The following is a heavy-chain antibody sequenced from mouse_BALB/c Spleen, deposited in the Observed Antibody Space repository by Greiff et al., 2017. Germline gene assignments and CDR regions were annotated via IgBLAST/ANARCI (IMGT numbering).Heavy chain of an antibody. Sequence: QVQLQQPGAELVKPGTSVKLSCKASGYNFTSYWINWVKLRPGQGLEWIGDIYPGSGSTNYNEKFKSKATLTVDTSSSTAYMQLSSLASEDSALYYCARGTGGDYWGQGTTLTVSS. CDR1: GYNFTSYW. V-gene: IGHV1-55*01. CDR2: IYPGSGST. J-gene: IGHJ2*01. CDR3: ARGTGGDY. D-gene: IGHD4-1*01.